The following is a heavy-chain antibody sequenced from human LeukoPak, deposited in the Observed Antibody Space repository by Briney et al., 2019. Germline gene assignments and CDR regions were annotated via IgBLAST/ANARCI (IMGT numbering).Heavy chain of an antibody. D-gene: IGHD6-19*01. J-gene: IGHJ4*02. V-gene: IGHV1-69*13. CDR1: GGTFKSYS. CDR3: ASGVAVAGRFDY. Sequence: ASVKVSCKASGGTFKSYSFSWVRQAPGQGLEWMGGIIPIFNTTKSAQKLRGRVTFTADESTSTAYMELRSLRSDDTAVYYCASGVAVAGRFDYWGQGTLVTVSS. CDR2: IIPIFNTT.